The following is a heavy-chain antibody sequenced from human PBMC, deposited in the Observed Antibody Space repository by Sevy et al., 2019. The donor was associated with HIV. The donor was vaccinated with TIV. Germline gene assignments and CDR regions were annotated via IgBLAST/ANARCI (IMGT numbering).Heavy chain of an antibody. Sequence: GGSLRLSCAASGFTFTLYAIHWVRQAPGKGLEWVALISYSGTNKYYADSVKGRFTISRDDSNNTAYLQMNNLRTDDTAVYYGARVAVEYCTDDCYHRFDYWGQGTQVTVSS. D-gene: IGHD2-21*02. CDR1: GFTFTLYA. CDR3: ARVAVEYCTDDCYHRFDY. CDR2: ISYSGTNK. V-gene: IGHV3-30-3*01. J-gene: IGHJ4*02.